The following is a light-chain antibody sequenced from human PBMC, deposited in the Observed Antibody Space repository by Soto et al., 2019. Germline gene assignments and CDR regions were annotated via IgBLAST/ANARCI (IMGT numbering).Light chain of an antibody. Sequence: DIVMTQSPDSLAVYLGERATINCKSSQSVLYSSNNKNYLAWYQQKPGQPPKLLIYWASTRESGVPDRFSGSGSGTDFTLTIISLQAEDLAVYYCQQYFNAPQNFVLATKVVI. J-gene: IGKJ1*01. CDR2: WAS. V-gene: IGKV4-1*01. CDR3: QQYFNAPQN. CDR1: QSVLYSSNNKNY.